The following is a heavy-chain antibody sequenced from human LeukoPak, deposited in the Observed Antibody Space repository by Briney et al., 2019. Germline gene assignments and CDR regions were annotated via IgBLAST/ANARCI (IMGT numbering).Heavy chain of an antibody. Sequence: GESLKISCKGSGYSFTTYWIGWVRQMPGKGLEWMGIIYPGDSDTRYSPSFQGQVTISADKSISTAYLQWSSLKASDTAMYYCARVGIAVAGNNDAFDIWGQGTMVTVSS. CDR1: GYSFTTYW. CDR2: IYPGDSDT. D-gene: IGHD6-19*01. J-gene: IGHJ3*02. V-gene: IGHV5-51*01. CDR3: ARVGIAVAGNNDAFDI.